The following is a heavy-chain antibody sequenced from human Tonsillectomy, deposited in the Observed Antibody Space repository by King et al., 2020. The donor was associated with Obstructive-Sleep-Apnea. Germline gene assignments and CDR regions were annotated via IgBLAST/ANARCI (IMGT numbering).Heavy chain of an antibody. V-gene: IGHV5-10-1*03. J-gene: IGHJ4*02. Sequence: VQLVESGPEVKKPGESLRISCKGSGYRFTNSWISWVRQLPGKGLEWMGRIDPADSYTNYSPSFQGHIGISADKSTSTAYLQWSSLRASDTAMYYCARFVSEGGYQFLSFIDYWGQGTLVTVSS. CDR1: GYRFTNSW. D-gene: IGHD2-2*01. CDR3: ARFVSEGGYQFLSFIDY. CDR2: IDPADSYT.